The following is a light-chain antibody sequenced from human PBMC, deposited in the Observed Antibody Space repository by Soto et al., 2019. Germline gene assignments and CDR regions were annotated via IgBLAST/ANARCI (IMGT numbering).Light chain of an antibody. V-gene: IGKV1-9*01. CDR1: QGISSY. Sequence: IQLTQSPSSLSASVGDRVTITCRASQGISSYLAWYQQKPGKAPKLLIYAASTLQSGVPSRFSGSGSGTDFTLTISRLEPEDFAVYLCQQYGSSPLTFGGGTKVDIK. CDR3: QQYGSSPLT. J-gene: IGKJ4*01. CDR2: AAS.